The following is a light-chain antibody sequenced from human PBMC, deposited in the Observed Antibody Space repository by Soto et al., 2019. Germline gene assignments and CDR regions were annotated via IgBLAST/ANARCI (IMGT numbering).Light chain of an antibody. CDR2: EVT. CDR1: SSDVGGYNH. V-gene: IGLV2-8*01. J-gene: IGLJ3*02. Sequence: QSVLTQPPSASGSPGQSVTISCTETSSDVGGYNHVSWYQQHPGKAPKLIIYEVTKRPSGVPDRFSGSKSGNTASLTVSGLQAEEAADYYCNTDTGSISWVFGGGTKLTVL. CDR3: NTDTGSISWV.